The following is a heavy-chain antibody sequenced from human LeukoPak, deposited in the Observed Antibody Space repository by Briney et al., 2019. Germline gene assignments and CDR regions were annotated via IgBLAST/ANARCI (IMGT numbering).Heavy chain of an antibody. Sequence: PGGSLRLSCAASGFTFSSYSMNWVRQAPGKGLEWVSLIYSGGSTYYADSVKGRFTISRDNSKNTLYLQMNSLRAEDTAVYYCASAYCGGDCYYAFDIWGQGTMVTVSS. V-gene: IGHV3-53*01. CDR1: GFTFSSYS. J-gene: IGHJ3*02. CDR2: IYSGGST. D-gene: IGHD2-21*02. CDR3: ASAYCGGDCYYAFDI.